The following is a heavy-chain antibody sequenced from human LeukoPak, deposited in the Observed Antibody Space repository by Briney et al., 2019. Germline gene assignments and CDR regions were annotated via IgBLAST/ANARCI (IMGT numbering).Heavy chain of an antibody. J-gene: IGHJ4*02. CDR2: IYSGGST. CDR1: GFTVSSNY. Sequence: GGSLRLSCAASGFTVSSNYMSWVRQAPGKGLEWVSVIYSGGSTYYADSVKGRFTISRDNSKNTLYLQMNSLRAEDTAVYYCARSDDYGISDYWGQGTLVTVSS. CDR3: ARSDDYGISDY. V-gene: IGHV3-53*01. D-gene: IGHD4-17*01.